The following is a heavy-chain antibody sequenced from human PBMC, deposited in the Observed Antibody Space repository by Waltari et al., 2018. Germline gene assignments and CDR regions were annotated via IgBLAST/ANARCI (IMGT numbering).Heavy chain of an antibody. J-gene: IGHJ3*01. V-gene: IGHV4-39*07. CDR2: VFRSGFA. D-gene: IGHD3-22*01. CDR3: TTFGYPHSFDV. CDR1: GDRASRSEDY. Sequence: QLQLQQSGPGLVKPSETLSLTCTIYGDRASRSEDYWDWIRQTPGKGLEWIGNVFRSGFAYYNSAFKSRATISIDTSKKQFSLRLNFVTAADTGTYYCTTFGYPHSFDVWSQGTLVTVSS.